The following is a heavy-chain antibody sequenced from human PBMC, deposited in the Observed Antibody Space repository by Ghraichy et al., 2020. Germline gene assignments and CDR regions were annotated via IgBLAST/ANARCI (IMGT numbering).Heavy chain of an antibody. V-gene: IGHV4-59*01. CDR1: GGSISSYY. Sequence: SQTLSLTCTVSGGSISSYYWSWIRQPPGKGLEWIGYIYYCGSTNYNPSLKSRVTISVDTSKNQFSLKLSSVTAADTAVYYCARAPFDGAAYWYFDLWGRGTLVTVSS. CDR3: ARAPFDGAAYWYFDL. CDR2: IYYCGST. D-gene: IGHD3-9*01. J-gene: IGHJ2*01.